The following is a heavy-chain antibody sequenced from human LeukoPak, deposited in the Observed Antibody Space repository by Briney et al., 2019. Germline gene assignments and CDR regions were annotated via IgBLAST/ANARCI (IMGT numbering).Heavy chain of an antibody. J-gene: IGHJ4*02. CDR2: MNPNSGNT. V-gene: IGHV1-8*01. CDR1: GYTFTSYD. CDR3: ARVVGDILTGYYTFPDY. D-gene: IGHD3-9*01. Sequence: ASVKVSCKASGYTFTSYDINWVRQATGQGLEWMGWMNPNSGNTGYAQKFQGRVTMTRNTSISTAYMELSSLRPDDTAVYYCARVVGDILTGYYTFPDYWGQGTLVTVSS.